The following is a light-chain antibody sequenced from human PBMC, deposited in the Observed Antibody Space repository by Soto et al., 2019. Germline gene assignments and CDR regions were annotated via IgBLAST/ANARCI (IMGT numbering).Light chain of an antibody. CDR2: AAS. V-gene: IGKV1-39*01. CDR1: QSINTC. CDR3: QQCLRVPLT. J-gene: IGKJ4*01. Sequence: DIQMTQSPSSLSASVGDRVTITCRASQSINTCLNWYQQKPGKAPQLLIYAASTLQSGVPSTFSGSGSGTDSTLTISSLQPEDFATYFCQQCLRVPLTFGGGTKVDIK.